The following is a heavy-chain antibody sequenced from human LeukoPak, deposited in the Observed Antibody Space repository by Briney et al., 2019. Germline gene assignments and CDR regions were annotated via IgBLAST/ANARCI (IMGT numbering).Heavy chain of an antibody. J-gene: IGHJ4*02. V-gene: IGHV3-13*01. CDR2: IGTAGDT. Sequence: GGSLRLSCAASGFTFSSYDMHWVRHATGKGLEWVSAIGTAGDTYYPGSVKGRFTISRDNSKNTLYLQMNSLRAEDTAVYYCARVTTSGSYKFDNWGQGTLVTVSS. CDR3: ARVTTSGSYKFDN. CDR1: GFTFSSYD. D-gene: IGHD3-10*01.